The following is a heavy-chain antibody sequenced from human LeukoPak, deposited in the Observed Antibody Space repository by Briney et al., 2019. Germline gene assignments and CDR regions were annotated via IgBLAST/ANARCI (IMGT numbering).Heavy chain of an antibody. CDR3: ASKLTAVAGYFDY. CDR2: IHHSEST. CDR1: GGSISSDHW. Sequence: SETLSLTCAVFGGSISSDHWWSWVRQSPGKGLEWIGEIHHSESTNYNPSLKSRVTISVDKFKNQFSLKLSSVTAVDTAVYYCASKLTAVAGYFDYWGQGTLVTVSS. V-gene: IGHV4-4*02. J-gene: IGHJ4*02. D-gene: IGHD6-19*01.